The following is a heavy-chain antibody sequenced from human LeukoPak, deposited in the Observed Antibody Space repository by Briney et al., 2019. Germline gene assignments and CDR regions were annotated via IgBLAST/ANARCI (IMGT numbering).Heavy chain of an antibody. V-gene: IGHV3-7*01. CDR1: GFTFSSYW. D-gene: IGHD6-13*01. J-gene: IGHJ4*02. Sequence: GGSLRLSCAASGFTFSSYWMSWVRQAPGKGLEWVANIKQDGSEKYYVDSVKGRFTISRDNAKNSLYLQMNSLRAEDTAVYYCARDRDGSSWYHFDYWGQGTLVTVSS. CDR2: IKQDGSEK. CDR3: ARDRDGSSWYHFDY.